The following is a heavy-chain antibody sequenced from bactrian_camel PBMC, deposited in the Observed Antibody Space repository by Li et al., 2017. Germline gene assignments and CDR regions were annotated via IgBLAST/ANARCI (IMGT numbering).Heavy chain of an antibody. V-gene: IGHV3S1*01. CDR2: ISSSGGST. D-gene: IGHD6*01. J-gene: IGHJ6*01. CDR1: GFTFNSGW. Sequence: VQLVESGGGLVQPGGSLRLSCAASGFTFNSGWMYWVRQAPGKGLEWVSLISSSGGSTLYADSVKGRFTISRDNAKNTLYLQMNAMKPEDTAMYYCAAASWGYGGCRYLSLRPQAYNTWGQGTQVTVS. CDR3: AAASWGYGGCRYLSLRPQAYNT.